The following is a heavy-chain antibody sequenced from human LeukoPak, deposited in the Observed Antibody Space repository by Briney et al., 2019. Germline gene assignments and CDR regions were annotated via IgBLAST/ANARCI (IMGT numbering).Heavy chain of an antibody. V-gene: IGHV4-59*12. Sequence: SETLSLTCTVSGGSISSYYWSWIRQPPGKGLEWIGYIYYSGSTNYNPSLKSRVTISVDTYKNQFSLKLSSVTAAETAVYYCAREGRYRYGYNEYHLYMDIWGKGTTVTVSS. CDR2: IYYSGST. J-gene: IGHJ6*03. D-gene: IGHD5-18*01. CDR1: GGSISSYY. CDR3: AREGRYRYGYNEYHLYMDI.